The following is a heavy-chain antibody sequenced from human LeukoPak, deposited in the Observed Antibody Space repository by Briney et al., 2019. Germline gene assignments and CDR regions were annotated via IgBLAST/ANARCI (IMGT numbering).Heavy chain of an antibody. CDR3: ARDPPLSSSWYERINAFDI. V-gene: IGHV3-53*01. J-gene: IGHJ3*02. Sequence: GGSLRLSCAASGFTFSSYWMHWVRQAPGKGLVWVSVIYSGGSTYYADSVKGRFTISRDNSKNTLYLQMNSLRAEDTAVYYCARDPPLSSSWYERINAFDIWGQGTMVTVSS. D-gene: IGHD6-13*01. CDR1: GFTFSSYW. CDR2: IYSGGST.